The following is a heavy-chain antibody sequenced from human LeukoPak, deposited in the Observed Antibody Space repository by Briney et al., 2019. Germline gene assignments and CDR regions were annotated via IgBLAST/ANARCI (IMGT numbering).Heavy chain of an antibody. CDR2: ISGSGIST. V-gene: IGHV3-23*01. D-gene: IGHD3-9*01. J-gene: IGHJ4*02. Sequence: QPGGSLRLSCAASGFTFSDYAMTWIRKAPGKGLEWVSTISGSGISTYFADSVKGRFTISRDNSRNTLFLQMNSLRAEDTALFYCAKGDNNILTGYYNSFDSWGQGTLVTASS. CDR3: AKGDNNILTGYYNSFDS. CDR1: GFTFSDYA.